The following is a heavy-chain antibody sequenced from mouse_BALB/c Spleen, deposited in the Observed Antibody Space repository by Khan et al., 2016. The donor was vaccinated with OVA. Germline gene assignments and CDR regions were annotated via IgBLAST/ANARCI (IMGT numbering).Heavy chain of an antibody. D-gene: IGHD1-2*01. J-gene: IGHJ3*01. CDR1: GYTFTSYW. CDR3: TRRTGNGAWLAY. CDR2: IYPGNTDT. V-gene: IGHV1-5*01. Sequence: EVQLQESGTVLARPGASVKMSCKASGYTFTSYWMHWVKQRPGQGLEWIGGIYPGNTDTNYNQMFKGKAKLTAVTSTSTAYMALSSLINEDSAVDYCTRRTGNGAWLAYWGQGTPVTVSA.